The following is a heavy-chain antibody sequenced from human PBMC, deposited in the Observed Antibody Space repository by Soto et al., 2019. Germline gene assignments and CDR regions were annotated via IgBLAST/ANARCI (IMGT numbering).Heavy chain of an antibody. CDR3: AKKAEKHFDWMFYAHS. V-gene: IGHV3-23*01. J-gene: IGHJ4*02. Sequence: GSLRLSCATSGIIFRNYAMGWVRQAPGKGLEWVSAISGSGDSTYYADSVKGRFTISRDNSKNTLYLQMNSLRVEDTAIFYCAKKAEKHFDWMFYAHSWGQGTLVTVSS. CDR2: ISGSGDST. D-gene: IGHD3-9*01. CDR1: GIIFRNYA.